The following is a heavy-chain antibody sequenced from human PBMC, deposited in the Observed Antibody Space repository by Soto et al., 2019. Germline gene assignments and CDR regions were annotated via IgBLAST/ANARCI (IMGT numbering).Heavy chain of an antibody. D-gene: IGHD2-21*02. CDR1: GGTFSSYA. CDR2: IIPIFGTA. Sequence: SVKVSCKASGGTFSSYAISWVRQAPGQGLEWMGGIIPIFGTANYAQKFQGRVTITADESTSTAYMELSSLRSEDTAGYYCASPLPAYWGDDCYSINDAFDSCGQGTMVTV. V-gene: IGHV1-69*13. CDR3: ASPLPAYWGDDCYSINDAFDS. J-gene: IGHJ3*02.